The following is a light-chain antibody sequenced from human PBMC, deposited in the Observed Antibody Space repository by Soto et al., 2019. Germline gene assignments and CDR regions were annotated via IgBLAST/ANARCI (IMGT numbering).Light chain of an antibody. CDR2: GNS. CDR3: QSYDSSLSGPIV. CDR1: SSNIGAGYD. V-gene: IGLV1-40*01. J-gene: IGLJ3*02. Sequence: QAVLTQPPSVSGAPGQRVTISCTGSSSNIGAGYDVHWYQQLPGTAPKLLFYGNSNRPSGVPDRFSGSKSGTSASLAITGLQAEDEADYYCQSYDSSLSGPIVFGGGTQLTVL.